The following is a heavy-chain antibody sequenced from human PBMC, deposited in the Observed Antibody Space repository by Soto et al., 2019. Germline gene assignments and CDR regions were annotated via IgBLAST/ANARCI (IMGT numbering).Heavy chain of an antibody. Sequence: GASVKVSCKASGVTFSSETLGWVRQAPGQGLEWVGGIIPLFGTASYAQKFQGRVTITADESTSTVYMELSSLRSDDKAVYFCATELGENPASPFDAWGKGTLVTVSS. D-gene: IGHD3-10*01. CDR1: GVTFSSET. CDR2: IIPLFGTA. V-gene: IGHV1-69*13. J-gene: IGHJ4*02. CDR3: ATELGENPASPFDA.